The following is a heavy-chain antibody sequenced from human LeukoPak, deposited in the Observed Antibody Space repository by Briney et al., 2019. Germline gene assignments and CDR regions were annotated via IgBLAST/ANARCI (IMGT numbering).Heavy chain of an antibody. Sequence: GGSLRLSCAASGFTVSSNYMSWVRQAPGKGLEWVSVIYSGGSTYYADSVKGRFTISRDNAKNSLYLQMNSLRAEDTAVYYCAREKVSYYGSGSFYYMDVWGKGTTVTISS. J-gene: IGHJ6*03. CDR1: GFTVSSNY. CDR2: IYSGGST. D-gene: IGHD3-10*01. CDR3: AREKVSYYGSGSFYYMDV. V-gene: IGHV3-66*01.